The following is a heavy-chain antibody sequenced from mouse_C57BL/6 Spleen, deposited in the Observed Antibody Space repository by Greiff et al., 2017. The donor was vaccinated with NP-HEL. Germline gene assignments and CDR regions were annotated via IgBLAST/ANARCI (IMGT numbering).Heavy chain of an antibody. Sequence: QVHVKQSGAELVRPGASVTLSCKASGYTFTDYEMHWVKQTPVHGLEWIGAIDPETGGTAYNQKFKGKAILTADKSSSTAYMELRSLTSEDSAVYYCTRNYEGAMDYWGQGTSVTVSS. V-gene: IGHV1-15*01. CDR1: GYTFTDYE. CDR3: TRNYEGAMDY. CDR2: IDPETGGT. J-gene: IGHJ4*01. D-gene: IGHD1-1*01.